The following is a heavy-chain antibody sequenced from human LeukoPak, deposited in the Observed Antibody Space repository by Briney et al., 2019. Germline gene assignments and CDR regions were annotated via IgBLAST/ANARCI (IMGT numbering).Heavy chain of an antibody. D-gene: IGHD5-18*01. V-gene: IGHV3-9*01. CDR1: GFTFDDYA. Sequence: GGSLRLSCAASGFTFDDYARHWVRQAPGKGLEWVSGISWNSGSIGYADSVKGRFTISRDNAKNSLYLQMNSLRAEDTALYYCAKEVDTAMVTGLDYWGQGTLVTVSS. CDR2: ISWNSGSI. CDR3: AKEVDTAMVTGLDY. J-gene: IGHJ4*02.